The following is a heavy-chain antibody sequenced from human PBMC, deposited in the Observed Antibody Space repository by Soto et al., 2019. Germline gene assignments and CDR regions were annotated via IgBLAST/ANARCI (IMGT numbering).Heavy chain of an antibody. CDR1: GFTFSSYA. CDR2: ISSNGGST. V-gene: IGHV3-64*02. J-gene: IGHJ6*02. CDR3: ARSMTYPTSYYSYGMDV. Sequence: PGESRRLAWAVSGFTFSSYAMHWVRQAPGKGLEYVSAISSNGGSTYYADSVKGRFTISRDNSKNTLYLQMGSLRAEDMAVYYCARSMTYPTSYYSYGMDVGGQGTTVTGS.